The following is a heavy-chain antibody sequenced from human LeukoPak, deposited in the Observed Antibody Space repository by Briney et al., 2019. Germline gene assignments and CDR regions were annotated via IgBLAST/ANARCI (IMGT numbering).Heavy chain of an antibody. J-gene: IGHJ4*02. Sequence: GGSLRLSCAASGFTFSSYSMNWVRQAPGKGLEWVSYISSSSSTIYYADSVEGRFTISRDNAKNSLYLQMNSLRAEDTAVYYCARDGDLYYDILTGYYDRAFDYWGQGTLVTVSS. CDR3: ARDGDLYYDILTGYYDRAFDY. V-gene: IGHV3-48*04. D-gene: IGHD3-9*01. CDR2: ISSSSSTI. CDR1: GFTFSSYS.